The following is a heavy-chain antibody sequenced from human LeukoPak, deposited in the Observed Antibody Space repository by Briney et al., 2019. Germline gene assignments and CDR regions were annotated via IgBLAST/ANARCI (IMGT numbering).Heavy chain of an antibody. Sequence: GGSLRLSCAASGFTFSSYAMSWVRQAPGKWLEWVSAISGSGGSTYYADSVKGRFTISRDNSKNTLYLQMNSLRAEDTAVYYCAKSGREMGTIYQNWFDPWGQGTLVTVSS. D-gene: IGHD5-24*01. J-gene: IGHJ5*02. CDR2: ISGSGGST. V-gene: IGHV3-23*01. CDR1: GFTFSSYA. CDR3: AKSGREMGTIYQNWFDP.